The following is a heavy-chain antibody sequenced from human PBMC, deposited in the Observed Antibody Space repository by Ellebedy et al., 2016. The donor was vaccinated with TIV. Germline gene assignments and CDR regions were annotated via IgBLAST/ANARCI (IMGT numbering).Heavy chain of an antibody. Sequence: ASVKVSCKASGFTFTSYSFSWVRQAPGHGLEWMAWISAYTGDSNYAQKFQGRLTVTTDTSTNTAYMELRSLRSDDTAVYYCARDMVQGMVARYLWFDYWGQGTLVTVSS. D-gene: IGHD5-12*01. J-gene: IGHJ4*02. CDR1: GFTFTSYS. CDR2: ISAYTGDS. CDR3: ARDMVQGMVARYLWFDY. V-gene: IGHV1-18*04.